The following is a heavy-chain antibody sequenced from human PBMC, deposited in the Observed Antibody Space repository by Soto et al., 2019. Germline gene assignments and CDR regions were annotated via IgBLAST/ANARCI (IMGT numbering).Heavy chain of an antibody. D-gene: IGHD5-12*01. CDR2: IIPVLGKP. V-gene: IGHV1-69*01. CDR3: SRDRRGVPFLAPPD. CDR1: GGSFNTYA. Sequence: QGRLVQSGAEMRKPGSSVTVSCKTSGGSFNTYATGWVRQAPGQGLEWMGGIIPVLGKPNYAPKFQGRLNIVADESASTVYMELSSLTSDYTAVYYCSRDRRGVPFLAPPDWGQGTLVTVSS. J-gene: IGHJ4*02.